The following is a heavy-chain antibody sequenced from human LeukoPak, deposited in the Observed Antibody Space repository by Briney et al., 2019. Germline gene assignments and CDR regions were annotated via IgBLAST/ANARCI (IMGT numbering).Heavy chain of an antibody. CDR3: ARDREELLSFDY. V-gene: IGHV4-59*01. Sequence: KPSETLSLTCTVSGGSISSYYWSWIRQPPGKGLEWIGYIYYSGSTNYNPSLKSRVTISVDTSKNQFSLKLSSVTAADTAVYYCARDREELLSFDYWGQGTLVTVSS. D-gene: IGHD3-10*01. CDR2: IYYSGST. CDR1: GGSISSYY. J-gene: IGHJ4*02.